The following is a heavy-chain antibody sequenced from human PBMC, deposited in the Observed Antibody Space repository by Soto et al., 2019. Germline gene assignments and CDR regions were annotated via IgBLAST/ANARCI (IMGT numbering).Heavy chain of an antibody. Sequence: SETLSLTCTVSGGSISSGGYYWSWIRQHPGKGLEWIGYIYYSGSTYYNPSLKSRVTISVDTSKNQFSLKLSSVTAADTAVYYCARLPLPAYDNWFDPWGQGTLVTVS. CDR1: GGSISSGGYY. J-gene: IGHJ5*02. D-gene: IGHD2-21*01. V-gene: IGHV4-31*03. CDR3: ARLPLPAYDNWFDP. CDR2: IYYSGST.